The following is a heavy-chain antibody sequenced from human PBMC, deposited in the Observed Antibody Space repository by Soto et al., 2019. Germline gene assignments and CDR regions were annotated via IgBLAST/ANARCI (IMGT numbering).Heavy chain of an antibody. CDR1: GGTFSSYA. CDR3: ARARTTVTTSFVYYYYGMDV. V-gene: IGHV1-69*01. CDR2: IIPIFGTA. D-gene: IGHD4-17*01. Sequence: QVQLVQSGAEVKKSGSSVKVSCKASGGTFSSYAISWVRQAPGQGLEWMGGIIPIFGTANYAQKFQGRVTITADESTSTAYMELSSLRSEDTAVYYCARARTTVTTSFVYYYYGMDVWGQGTTVTVSS. J-gene: IGHJ6*02.